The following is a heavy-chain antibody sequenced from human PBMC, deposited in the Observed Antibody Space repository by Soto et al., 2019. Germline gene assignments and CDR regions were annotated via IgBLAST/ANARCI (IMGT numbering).Heavy chain of an antibody. CDR3: TKGPNWNYYYYGVDV. Sequence: SETLSLTCTVSGDSVGNYYWSWIRQPAGRGLEWIGRVYSSGATNYNPSLNGRVTMSVDTSRNQFSLRLSSVTAADTAIYYCTKGPNWNYYYYGVDVWGQGTAVTVSS. V-gene: IGHV4-4*07. CDR1: GDSVGNYY. CDR2: VYSSGAT. J-gene: IGHJ6*02. D-gene: IGHD1-20*01.